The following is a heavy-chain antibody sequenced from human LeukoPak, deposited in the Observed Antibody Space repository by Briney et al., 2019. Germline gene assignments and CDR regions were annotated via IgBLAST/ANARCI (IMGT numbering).Heavy chain of an antibody. J-gene: IGHJ4*02. D-gene: IGHD4-17*01. CDR2: IIPIFGTA. Sequence: ASVKVSCKASGGTFISYAISWVRQAPGQGLEWMGGIIPIFGTANYAQKFQGRVTITADESTSTAYMELSSLRSEDTAVYYCARVARTPDYGDYFDYWGQGTLVTVSS. CDR3: ARVARTPDYGDYFDY. CDR1: GGTFISYA. V-gene: IGHV1-69*13.